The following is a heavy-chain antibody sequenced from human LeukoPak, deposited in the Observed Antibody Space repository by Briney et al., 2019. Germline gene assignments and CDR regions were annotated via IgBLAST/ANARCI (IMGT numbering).Heavy chain of an antibody. Sequence: GGSLRLSCAASGFTFSSYAMSWVRQAPGKGPEWVSAISHSGGTTYYADSVKGRFTITRDNSKNTRYLQMNSLRAEDTAVYYCAKPPLLWFGELYFDYWGQGTLVTVSS. CDR2: ISHSGGTT. V-gene: IGHV3-23*01. CDR3: AKPPLLWFGELYFDY. J-gene: IGHJ4*02. CDR1: GFTFSSYA. D-gene: IGHD3-10*01.